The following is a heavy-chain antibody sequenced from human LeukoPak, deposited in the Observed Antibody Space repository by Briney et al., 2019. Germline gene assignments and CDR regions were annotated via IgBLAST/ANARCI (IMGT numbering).Heavy chain of an antibody. Sequence: ASVKVSCKASGYTFTGYYMHWVRQAPGQGLEWMGWINPNSGGTNYAQKFQGRVTMTRDTSISTAYMELSRLRSDDTAVYYCARSVTAVTTDRGAFDIWGQGTMVTVSS. J-gene: IGHJ3*02. D-gene: IGHD4-11*01. V-gene: IGHV1-2*02. CDR2: INPNSGGT. CDR3: ARSVTAVTTDRGAFDI. CDR1: GYTFTGYY.